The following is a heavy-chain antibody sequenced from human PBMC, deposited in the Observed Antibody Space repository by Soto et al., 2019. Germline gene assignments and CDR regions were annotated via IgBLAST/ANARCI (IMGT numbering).Heavy chain of an antibody. J-gene: IGHJ4*02. CDR2: VYNSGST. Sequence: LSLTCTVSGGSISSNYWTWIRQPPGKGLEWIGYVYNSGSTNYNPSLKSRVTISEDTSKSQFSLKVNPMTAADTAVYYCARYRREAVAGYTLDNWGQGILVTVSS. D-gene: IGHD6-13*01. CDR1: GGSISSNY. CDR3: ARYRREAVAGYTLDN. V-gene: IGHV4-59*01.